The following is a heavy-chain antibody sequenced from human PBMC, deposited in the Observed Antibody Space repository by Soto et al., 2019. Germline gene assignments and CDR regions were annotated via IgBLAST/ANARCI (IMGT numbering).Heavy chain of an antibody. Sequence: QITLKESGPTLVKPTQTLTLTCTFSGFSLTTSPVAVGWIRQPPGKALEWLAIIYWDDSTHYFPSLNSRLTITKDTSKNQVVLIMTNMDPVDTATYYCVHRGRSSGFWRDNWFDPWGQGTLVTVSS. CDR2: IYWDDST. D-gene: IGHD3-22*01. V-gene: IGHV2-5*02. CDR3: VHRGRSSGFWRDNWFDP. CDR1: GFSLTTSPVA. J-gene: IGHJ5*02.